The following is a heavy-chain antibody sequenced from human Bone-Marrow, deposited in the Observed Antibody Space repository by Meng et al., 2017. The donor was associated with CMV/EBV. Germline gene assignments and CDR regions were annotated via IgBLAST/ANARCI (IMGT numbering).Heavy chain of an antibody. CDR3: ARGLEVDGDYYYYGMDV. CDR2: ISSNGCST. J-gene: IGHJ6*02. Sequence: GGSLRLSCAASGFTFSSYAMHWVRQAPGKGLEYVSAISSNGCSTYYADSVKGRFTISRDNSKNTLYLQMGRLRAEDMAVYYCARGLEVDGDYYYYGMDVWGQGTTVTVSS. CDR1: GFTFSSYA. V-gene: IGHV3-64*02. D-gene: IGHD6-19*01.